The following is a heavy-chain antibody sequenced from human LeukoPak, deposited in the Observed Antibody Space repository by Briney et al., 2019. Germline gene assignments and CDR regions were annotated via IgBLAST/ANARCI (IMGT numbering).Heavy chain of an antibody. D-gene: IGHD3-22*01. CDR3: ARDPHYYYDSSGDN. CDR1: GFTFSSFA. CDR2: ISYDGSNK. J-gene: IGHJ4*02. Sequence: GGSLGLSCAASGFTFSSFAMHWVRQAPGKGLEWVAVISYDGSNKYYADSVKGRFTISRDNSKNTLYLQMNSLRAEDTAVYYCARDPHYYYDSSGDNWGQGTLVTVSS. V-gene: IGHV3-30*04.